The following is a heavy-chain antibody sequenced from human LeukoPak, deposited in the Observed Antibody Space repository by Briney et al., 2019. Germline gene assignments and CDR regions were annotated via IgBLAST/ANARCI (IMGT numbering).Heavy chain of an antibody. CDR2: IIPIFGTA. V-gene: IGHV1-69*13. CDR1: GGTFSSYA. D-gene: IGHD5-12*01. J-gene: IGHJ5*02. Sequence: ASVKVSCKASGGTFSSYAISWVRQAPGQGLEWMGGIIPIFGTANCAQKFQGRVTITADESTSTAYMELSSLRSEDTAVYYCARDNIIVATITNWFDPWGQGTLVTVSS. CDR3: ARDNIIVATITNWFDP.